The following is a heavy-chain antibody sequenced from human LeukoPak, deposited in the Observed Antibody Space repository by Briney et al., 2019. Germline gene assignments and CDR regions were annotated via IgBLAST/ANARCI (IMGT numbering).Heavy chain of an antibody. CDR1: GYTFNDSY. D-gene: IGHD3-10*01. CDR2: ISPNNGDT. Sequence: ASVKVSCKPSGYTFNDSYIHWVRQAPGVGLQWMGWISPNNGDTKYAEDFQDRVTMTRDTSISTAYMELTGLTPDDTAVYYCVRSPIGASAYWGRGTLVTVSS. J-gene: IGHJ4*02. V-gene: IGHV1-2*02. CDR3: VRSPIGASAY.